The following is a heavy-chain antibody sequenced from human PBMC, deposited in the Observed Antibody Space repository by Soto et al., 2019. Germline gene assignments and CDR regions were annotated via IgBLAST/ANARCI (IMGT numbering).Heavy chain of an antibody. CDR1: WFSLITSGVG. Sequence: XGPTLLYPPQTLTLTCTFSWFSLITSGVGVGWIRQPPGKALEWLALIYWNDDKRYSPSLKSRLTITKDTSKNQVVLTMTNMDPVDTATYYCANGRGEYSSSWFDYWGQGTLVTVSS. CDR3: ANGRGEYSSSWFDY. V-gene: IGHV2-5*01. J-gene: IGHJ4*02. CDR2: IYWNDDK. D-gene: IGHD6-13*01.